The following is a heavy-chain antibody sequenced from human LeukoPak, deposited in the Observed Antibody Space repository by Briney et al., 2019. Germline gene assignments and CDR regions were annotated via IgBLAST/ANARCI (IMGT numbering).Heavy chain of an antibody. Sequence: ASVKVSCKASGYTFISFYLHWARQAPGQGLEWMGIITPNTGDTTYAPKFQDRLIMTRDRSTSTVYMELHSLRSEDTAVYYCARSRNYYRVYFDNWGQRTLVPVSS. CDR1: GYTFISFY. CDR3: ARSRNYYRVYFDN. CDR2: ITPNTGDT. D-gene: IGHD3-10*01. V-gene: IGHV1-46*01. J-gene: IGHJ4*02.